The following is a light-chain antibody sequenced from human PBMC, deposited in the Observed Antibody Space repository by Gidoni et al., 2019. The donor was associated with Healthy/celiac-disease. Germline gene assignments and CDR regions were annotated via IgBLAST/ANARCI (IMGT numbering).Light chain of an antibody. Sequence: EIVMTQSPATLSVSPGERATLSCRASQSVNSNLAWYQQKPGQAPRLRIYGASTRATGIPARFSGSGSGTEFTLTISSLQSEDFAVYYCQQYNNWPPDTFGQGTKLEIK. CDR2: GAS. V-gene: IGKV3-15*01. CDR3: QQYNNWPPDT. CDR1: QSVNSN. J-gene: IGKJ2*01.